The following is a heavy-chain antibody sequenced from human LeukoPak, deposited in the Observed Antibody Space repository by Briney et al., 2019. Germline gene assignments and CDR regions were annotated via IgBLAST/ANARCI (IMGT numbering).Heavy chain of an antibody. Sequence: SETLSLTCSVSGSSFNTYYWSWIRQPAGKALEWIGRIHNSGSADYSPSLQSRVTISVDMSKKEFSLKLTSVTAADTAVYYCARDIVYLIDEDYGWGQGILVTVSS. CDR3: ARDIVYLIDEDYG. D-gene: IGHD4-17*01. CDR2: IHNSGSA. V-gene: IGHV4-4*07. J-gene: IGHJ4*02. CDR1: GSSFNTYY.